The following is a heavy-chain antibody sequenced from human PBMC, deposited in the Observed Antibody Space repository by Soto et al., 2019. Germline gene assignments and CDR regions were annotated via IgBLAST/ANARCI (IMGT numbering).Heavy chain of an antibody. Sequence: PGGSLRLSCEVSGVICSEYEVNWVRQAPGKGLEWVSYIGKNGRDIYDADSVKGRFTISRDDDKSTLYLEMNSLRAEDTAVYYCVRAPGPMYYAMDAWGQGTLVTVS. CDR2: IGKNGRDI. V-gene: IGHV3-48*03. CDR3: VRAPGPMYYAMDA. CDR1: GVICSEYE. J-gene: IGHJ6*02. D-gene: IGHD2-8*01.